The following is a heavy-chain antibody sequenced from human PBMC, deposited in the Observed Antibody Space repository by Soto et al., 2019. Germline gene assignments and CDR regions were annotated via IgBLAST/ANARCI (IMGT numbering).Heavy chain of an antibody. J-gene: IGHJ3*02. D-gene: IGHD3-22*01. CDR3: ARDRSPYTYYYDSSGYRGYAFDI. V-gene: IGHV3-21*01. CDR2: ISSSSSYI. CDR1: GFTFSSYS. Sequence: GGSLRLSCAASGFTFSSYSMNWVRQAPGKGLEWVSSISSSSSYIYYADSVKGRFTISRDNAKNSLYLQMNSLRAEDTAVYYCARDRSPYTYYYDSSGYRGYAFDIWGQGTMVTVSS.